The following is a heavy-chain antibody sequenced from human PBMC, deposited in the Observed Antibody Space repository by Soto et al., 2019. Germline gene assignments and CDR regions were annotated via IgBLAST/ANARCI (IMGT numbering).Heavy chain of an antibody. J-gene: IGHJ4*02. V-gene: IGHV4-34*01. CDR3: AREGNLGRWLQPLDF. D-gene: IGHD5-12*01. Sequence: PSETLSLTCAVYGGSFSAYYWSWIRQPPGKGLEWIGEINHSGSTNYNPSLKSRVTISVDTSKNHFSLRLISVTAADTAIYFCAREGNLGRWLQPLDFWGQGTLVTVSS. CDR2: INHSGST. CDR1: GGSFSAYY.